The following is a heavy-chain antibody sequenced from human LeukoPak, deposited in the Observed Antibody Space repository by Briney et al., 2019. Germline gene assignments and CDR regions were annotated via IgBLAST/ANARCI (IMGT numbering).Heavy chain of an antibody. CDR1: GFTFSDYS. CDR2: ISIPTYT. Sequence: SGESLRLSCAASGFTFSDYSMAWVRQVPGGGLEWVSAISIPTYTIYADPVKGRFIISRDNSKNTLYLQMNNLRAEDTAVYYCVKERDWGVDVADYFDLWGQGNLVTVSS. D-gene: IGHD6-19*01. V-gene: IGHV3-53*01. J-gene: IGHJ4*02. CDR3: VKERDWGVDVADYFDL.